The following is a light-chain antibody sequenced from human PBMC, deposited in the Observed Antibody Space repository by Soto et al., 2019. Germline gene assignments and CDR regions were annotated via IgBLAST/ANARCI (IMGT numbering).Light chain of an antibody. CDR2: TAS. J-gene: IGKJ1*01. V-gene: IGKV1-9*01. CDR1: QGISSY. CDR3: QLYGFSRWT. Sequence: IQLTQSPSSLSAPVGDRVTITCRATQGISSYCAWYQKKPGKAPKLLIYTASTLQSGVPSRFSGSGSGTDFTPTISRLEPEDFAVYYCQLYGFSRWTFGQGTKVDIK.